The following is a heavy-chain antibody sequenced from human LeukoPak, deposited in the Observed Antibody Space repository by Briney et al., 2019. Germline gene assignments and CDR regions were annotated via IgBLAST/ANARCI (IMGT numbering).Heavy chain of an antibody. D-gene: IGHD3/OR15-3a*01. V-gene: IGHV4-59*01. Sequence: KSGGSLRLSCAASGFTFSSFWMHWIRQPPGKGLEWIGYIYYSGTTNYNPSLKSRVTMSVDTSKNQFSLNLSSVTAADTAVYYCASYDFDGPFDYWGQGTLVTVSS. CDR3: ASYDFDGPFDY. CDR2: IYYSGTT. J-gene: IGHJ4*02. CDR1: GFTFSSFW.